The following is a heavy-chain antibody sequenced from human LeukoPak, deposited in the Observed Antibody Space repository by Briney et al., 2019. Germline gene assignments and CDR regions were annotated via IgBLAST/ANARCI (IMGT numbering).Heavy chain of an antibody. CDR1: GYTFTSYA. Sequence: GASVKVSCKASGYTFTSYAISWVRQAPGQGLEWMGGIIPIFGTANYAQKFQGRVTITTDESTSTAYMELSSLRSEDTAVYYCARAVDTPLFHFQSAFDIWGQGTMVTVSS. CDR3: ARAVDTPLFHFQSAFDI. D-gene: IGHD2-21*01. V-gene: IGHV1-69*05. J-gene: IGHJ3*02. CDR2: IIPIFGTA.